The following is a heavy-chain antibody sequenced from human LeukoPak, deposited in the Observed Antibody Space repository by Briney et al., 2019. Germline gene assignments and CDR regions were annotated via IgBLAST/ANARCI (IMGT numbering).Heavy chain of an antibody. CDR1: GFTFSGSW. CDR3: ARGIATAGPFGYFDY. V-gene: IGHV3-7*01. D-gene: IGHD6-19*01. CDR2: IKQDGSEK. J-gene: IGHJ4*02. Sequence: GGSLRLSCAASGFTFSGSWMSWVRQAPGKGLEWVANIKQDGSEKYYVDSVKGRFTISRDISKNTLYLQMNTLRTEDTAVYYCARGIATAGPFGYFDYWGQGILVTVSS.